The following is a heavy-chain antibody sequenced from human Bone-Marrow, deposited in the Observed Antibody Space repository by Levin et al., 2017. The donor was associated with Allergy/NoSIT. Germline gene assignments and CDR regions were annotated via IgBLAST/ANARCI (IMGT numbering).Heavy chain of an antibody. CDR3: AKSGNHWYFDL. Sequence: SQTLSLTCTVSGGLSSGNYYWSWIRQHPGKGLEWLGYIYYSGSTYYNPSLKGRLTMSVDTSKHQFSLRLNSVTAADTAVYYCAKSGNHWYFDLWGRGSLVTVSS. D-gene: IGHD1-14*01. CDR1: GGLSSGNYY. V-gene: IGHV4-31*03. J-gene: IGHJ2*01. CDR2: IYYSGST.